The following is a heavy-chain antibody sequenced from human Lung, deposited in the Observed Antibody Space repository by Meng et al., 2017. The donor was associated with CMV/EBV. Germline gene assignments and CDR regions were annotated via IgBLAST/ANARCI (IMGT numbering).Heavy chain of an antibody. CDR1: GFSFDDHA. CDR3: VRDRNYGVYLGSDY. Sequence: SLRLXXAASGFSFDDHAMHWVRQAPGKGLEWVSGISWNSGNIGYADSVKGRFTISRDNAKNSLYLQMDNLRTEDTALYYCVRDRNYGVYLGSDYWGQGTMVTVS. J-gene: IGHJ4*02. D-gene: IGHD4-17*01. CDR2: ISWNSGNI. V-gene: IGHV3-9*01.